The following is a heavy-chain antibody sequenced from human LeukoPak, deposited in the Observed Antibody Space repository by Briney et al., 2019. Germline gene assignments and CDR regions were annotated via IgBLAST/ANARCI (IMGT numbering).Heavy chain of an antibody. CDR1: GGSLSSYY. J-gene: IGHJ5*02. V-gene: IGHV4-59*01. CDR3: ARATTYYDILTGYYPYGWFDP. D-gene: IGHD3-9*01. Sequence: SETLSLTCTVSGGSLSSYYWSWIRQPPGKGLEWIGYIYYSGSTNYNPSLTSRVTISVDTSKNQFSLKLSSVTAADTAVYYCARATTYYDILTGYYPYGWFDPWGQGTLVTVSS. CDR2: IYYSGST.